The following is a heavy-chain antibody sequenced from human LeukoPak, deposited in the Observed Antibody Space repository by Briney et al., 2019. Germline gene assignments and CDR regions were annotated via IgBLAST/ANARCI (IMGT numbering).Heavy chain of an antibody. J-gene: IGHJ4*02. Sequence: GGSLRLSCAASGFTFSSNSMHWVRQAPGKGLEWVAFIRCDGSDKYYADSVKGRFAICRDNSKNTLCLQMSSLRAEDTAVYYCAKNLVAAAMDHWGQGTLVTVSS. CDR3: AKNLVAAAMDH. CDR2: IRCDGSDK. V-gene: IGHV3-30*02. D-gene: IGHD2-15*01. CDR1: GFTFSSNS.